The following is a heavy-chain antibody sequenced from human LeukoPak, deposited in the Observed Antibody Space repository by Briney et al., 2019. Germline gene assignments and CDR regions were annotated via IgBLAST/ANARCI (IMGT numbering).Heavy chain of an antibody. J-gene: IGHJ4*02. CDR1: GFTFSSYG. D-gene: IGHD3-10*01. CDR3: AKDLLITYYGSGSSIDY. Sequence: GGSLRLSCAASGFTFSSYGMHWVRQAPGKGLEWVAVISYDGSNKYYADSVKGRFTISRDNSKNTLYLQMNSLRAEDTAVYYCAKDLLITYYGSGSSIDYWGQGTLVTVSS. V-gene: IGHV3-30*18. CDR2: ISYDGSNK.